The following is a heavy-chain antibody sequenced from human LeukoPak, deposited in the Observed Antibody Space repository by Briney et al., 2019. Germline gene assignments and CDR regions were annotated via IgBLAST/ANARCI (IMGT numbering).Heavy chain of an antibody. V-gene: IGHV1-2*06. D-gene: IGHD1-26*01. CDR1: GYTFTGYY. J-gene: IGHJ6*02. Sequence: ASVKVSCKASGYTFTGYYMHWVRQAPGQGLEWMGRINPNSGGTNYAQKFQDRVTMTRDTSISTAYMELSRLRSDDTAVYYCARLVGANLPYGMDVWGQGTTVTVSS. CDR2: INPNSGGT. CDR3: ARLVGANLPYGMDV.